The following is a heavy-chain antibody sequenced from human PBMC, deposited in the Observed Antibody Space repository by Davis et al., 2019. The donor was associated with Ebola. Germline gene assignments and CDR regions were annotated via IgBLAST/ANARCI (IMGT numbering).Heavy chain of an antibody. Sequence: SQTLSLTCAISGDSVSSNSAAWNWIRQSPSRGLEWLGRTYYRSKWYNDYAVSVKSRITINPDTSKNQFSLQLNSVTPEDTAVYYCARGPLLWFGELFFYYYAMDVWGQGTTVTVSS. CDR3: ARGPLLWFGELFFYYYAMDV. D-gene: IGHD3-10*01. CDR1: GDSVSSNSAA. V-gene: IGHV6-1*01. J-gene: IGHJ6*02. CDR2: TYYRSKWYN.